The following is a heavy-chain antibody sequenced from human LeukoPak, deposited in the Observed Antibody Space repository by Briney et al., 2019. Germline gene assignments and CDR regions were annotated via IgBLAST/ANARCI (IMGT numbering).Heavy chain of an antibody. D-gene: IGHD2-15*01. Sequence: PGGSLRLSCAASGFTFDDYVMHWVRQAPGKGLEWVSLISGDGGITYYADSVKGRFTISRDNSKNSLYLQMNSLRTEVTALYYRAKDINTRGCYGVDYWGQGTLVTVSS. CDR1: GFTFDDYV. V-gene: IGHV3-43*02. CDR3: AKDINTRGCYGVDY. CDR2: ISGDGGIT. J-gene: IGHJ4*02.